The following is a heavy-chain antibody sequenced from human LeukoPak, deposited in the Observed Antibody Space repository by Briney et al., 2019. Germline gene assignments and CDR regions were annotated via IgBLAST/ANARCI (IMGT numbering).Heavy chain of an antibody. CDR3: ARWSKYYDILTGYRAEYFQH. Sequence: SETLSLTCAVYGVSFSGYYWSWIRQPPGKGLEWIGEINHSGSTNYNPSLKSRVTISVDTSKNQFSLKLSSVTAADTAVYYCARWSKYYDILTGYRAEYFQHWGQGTLVTVSS. CDR1: GVSFSGYY. D-gene: IGHD3-9*01. CDR2: INHSGST. V-gene: IGHV4-34*01. J-gene: IGHJ1*01.